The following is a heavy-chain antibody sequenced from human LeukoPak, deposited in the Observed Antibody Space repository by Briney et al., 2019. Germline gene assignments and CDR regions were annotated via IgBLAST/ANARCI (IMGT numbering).Heavy chain of an antibody. J-gene: IGHJ4*02. D-gene: IGHD1-1*01. CDR3: VRDETLWTLDW. CDR1: GFTFIGHW. CDR2: INERGTDS. Sequence: GGSLRLSCTASGFTFIGHWIHWVRQPPGMGLVWVSRINERGTDSMYAESVKGRFTISRDNAKNTVYLQMNSLRAEDTAVYYCVRDETLWTLDWWGQGTLVSVSS. V-gene: IGHV3-74*03.